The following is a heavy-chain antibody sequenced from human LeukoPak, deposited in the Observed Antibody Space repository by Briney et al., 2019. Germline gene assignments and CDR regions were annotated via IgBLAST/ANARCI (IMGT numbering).Heavy chain of an antibody. D-gene: IGHD3-10*01. Sequence: GGSLRLSCAASGFTFSSYAMSWVRQASGKGLEWVSAISGSGGSTYYADSVKGRFTISRDNSKNTLYLQMNSLRAEDTAVYYCAKLTSDVLLWFGETFDIWGQGTMVTVSS. CDR2: ISGSGGST. V-gene: IGHV3-23*01. J-gene: IGHJ3*02. CDR1: GFTFSSYA. CDR3: AKLTSDVLLWFGETFDI.